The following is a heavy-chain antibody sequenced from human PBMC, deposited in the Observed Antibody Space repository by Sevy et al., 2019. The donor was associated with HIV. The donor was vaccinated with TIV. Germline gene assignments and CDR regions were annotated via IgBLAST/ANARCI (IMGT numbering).Heavy chain of an antibody. CDR3: AGCIPVEMATNEGGDY. CDR1: GYSFTSYW. J-gene: IGHJ4*02. D-gene: IGHD5-12*01. Sequence: GESLKISCKGSGYSFTSYWISWVRQMPGKGLEWMGRIDPSDSYTNYSPSFQGHVTISADKSISTAYLQWSSLKASDTAMYYWAGCIPVEMATNEGGDYWGQGTLVTVSS. CDR2: IDPSDSYT. V-gene: IGHV5-10-1*01.